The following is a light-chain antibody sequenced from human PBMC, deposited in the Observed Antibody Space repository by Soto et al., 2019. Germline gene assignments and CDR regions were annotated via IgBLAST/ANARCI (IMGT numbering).Light chain of an antibody. V-gene: IGLV1-44*01. CDR2: SNN. J-gene: IGLJ1*01. CDR3: AAWDDSMNGYV. Sequence: QSVLTQPPSASGTPGQRVTISCSGSSSNFGTKTVNWYQQLPGTAPKLLIYSNNQRPSGVPDRFSVSKSGTSASLAISGLQSEDEADYYCAAWDDSMNGYVFGTGTKVTVL. CDR1: SSNFGTKT.